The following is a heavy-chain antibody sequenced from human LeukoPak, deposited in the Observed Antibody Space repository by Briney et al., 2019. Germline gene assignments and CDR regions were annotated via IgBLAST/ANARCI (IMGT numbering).Heavy chain of an antibody. CDR2: ISAYNGNT. J-gene: IGHJ4*02. V-gene: IGHV1-18*01. CDR1: GYTFTSYG. D-gene: IGHD5-24*01. CDR3: ARDPEQSDGYNGPAYFDY. Sequence: GASVTVSCKASGYTFTSYGISWVRQAAGQGREWMGWISAYNGNTNYAQKLQGRVTMTTDTSTSTAYMELRSLRSDDTAVYYCARDPEQSDGYNGPAYFDYWGQGTLVTVSS.